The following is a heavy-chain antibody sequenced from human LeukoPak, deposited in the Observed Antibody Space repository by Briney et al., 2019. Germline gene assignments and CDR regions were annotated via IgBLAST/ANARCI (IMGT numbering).Heavy chain of an antibody. V-gene: IGHV1-3*03. Sequence: ASVKVSCKASGYTLTSYAMHCVRQAPGQRLEWRGWINAGNGNTKYSQEFQGRVTITRDTSASTAYMELSSLRSDDMAVYYCARSPVDSTNGVCYGHYFDYWGQGTLVTVSS. CDR3: ARSPVDSTNGVCYGHYFDY. CDR1: GYTLTSYA. D-gene: IGHD2-8*01. CDR2: INAGNGNT. J-gene: IGHJ4*02.